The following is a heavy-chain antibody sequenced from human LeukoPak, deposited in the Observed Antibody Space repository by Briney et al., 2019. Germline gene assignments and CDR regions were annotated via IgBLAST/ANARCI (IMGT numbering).Heavy chain of an antibody. V-gene: IGHV4-38-2*02. CDR3: ARGSLWGSGGYYPPCFDY. D-gene: IGHD3-10*01. J-gene: IGHJ4*02. Sequence: SETLSLTCTVSGYSISSGYYWGWIRQPPGKGLEWIGSIYHSGSTYYNPSLKSRVTISIDTSKNQFSLKLSSVTAADTAVYYCARGSLWGSGGYYPPCFDYWGQGTLVTVSS. CDR1: GYSISSGYY. CDR2: IYHSGST.